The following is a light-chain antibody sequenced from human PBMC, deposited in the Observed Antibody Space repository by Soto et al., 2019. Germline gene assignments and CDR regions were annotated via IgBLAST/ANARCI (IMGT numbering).Light chain of an antibody. CDR1: QSVSSNY. Sequence: EVMLTQSPGTLSLSPGERATLSCRASQSVSSNYLAWYQQKSGQAPRLLIYGASNRATGIPDRFSGSGSGTDFTLTIRRLEPEDFAVYYCQQYDTSPRTFVHGTKVEFK. CDR3: QQYDTSPRT. V-gene: IGKV3-20*01. J-gene: IGKJ1*01. CDR2: GAS.